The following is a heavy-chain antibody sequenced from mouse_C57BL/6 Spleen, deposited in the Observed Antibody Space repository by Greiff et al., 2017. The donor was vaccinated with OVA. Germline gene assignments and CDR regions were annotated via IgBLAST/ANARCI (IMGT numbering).Heavy chain of an antibody. Sequence: VQLQESGAELARPGASVKLSCKASGYTFTSYGISWVKQRTGQGLEWIGEIYPRSGNTYYNEKFKGKATLTADKSSSTAYMELRSLTSEDSAVYFCARVKGGEGPDYWGQGTTLTVSS. CDR2: IYPRSGNT. D-gene: IGHD2-13*01. V-gene: IGHV1-81*01. J-gene: IGHJ2*01. CDR1: GYTFTSYG. CDR3: ARVKGGEGPDY.